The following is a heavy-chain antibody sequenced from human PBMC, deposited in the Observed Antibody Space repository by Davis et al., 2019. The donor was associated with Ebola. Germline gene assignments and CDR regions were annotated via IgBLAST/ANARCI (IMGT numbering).Heavy chain of an antibody. J-gene: IGHJ6*04. CDR1: GFTFTSYA. CDR2: ISGSGSTT. V-gene: IGHV3-23*01. D-gene: IGHD3-10*01. CDR3: AKDRYYIYYHGMDV. Sequence: GESLKISCAASGFTFTSYAMSWVRQAPGKGLEWVSSISGSGSTTHYRDSVKGRFTISRDNSKNTLYLQMNSLRAEDTALYYCAKDRYYIYYHGMDVWGKGTTVTVSS.